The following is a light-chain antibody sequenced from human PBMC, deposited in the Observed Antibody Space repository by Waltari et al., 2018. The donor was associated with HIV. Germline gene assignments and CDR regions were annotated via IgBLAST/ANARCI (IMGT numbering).Light chain of an antibody. CDR2: DVS. V-gene: IGLV2-11*01. CDR3: CSYAGSYVEV. J-gene: IGLJ2*01. Sequence: QSVLTQPRSVSGSPGQSVTISCTGTSSDVGGYNYVSWYQQHPGKAPKLMIYDVSKRPSGVPDRFSGSKSGNTASLTISGLQAEDEADYYCCSYAGSYVEVFGGGTKLTVL. CDR1: SSDVGGYNY.